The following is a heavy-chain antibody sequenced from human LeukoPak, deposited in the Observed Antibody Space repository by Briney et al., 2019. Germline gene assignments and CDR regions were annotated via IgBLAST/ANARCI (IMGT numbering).Heavy chain of an antibody. CDR1: GFTFSSYA. V-gene: IGHV3-23*01. CDR3: AKEYCSGGSCYVRVGYFEY. D-gene: IGHD2-15*01. Sequence: PGGSLRLSCAASGFTFSSYAMSWVRQAPGKGPEWVSAISGSGGSTYYADSVKGRFTISRDNSKNTLYLQMNSLRAEDTAVYYCAKEYCSGGSCYVRVGYFEYWGQGTLVTVSS. J-gene: IGHJ4*02. CDR2: ISGSGGST.